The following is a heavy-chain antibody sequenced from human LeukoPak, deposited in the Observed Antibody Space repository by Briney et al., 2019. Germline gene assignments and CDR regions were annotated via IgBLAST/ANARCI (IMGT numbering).Heavy chain of an antibody. CDR1: GYTFTGYY. Sequence: GASVKVSCKASGYTFTGYYVHWVRQAPGQGLEWMGWMNPNSGDTNYAQTFQGRVTMTRDTSITTAYMELSWLRSDDTAVYYCARGYYYDSSGYRLFDYWGQGTLVTVSS. CDR2: MNPNSGDT. CDR3: ARGYYYDSSGYRLFDY. D-gene: IGHD3-22*01. V-gene: IGHV1-2*02. J-gene: IGHJ4*02.